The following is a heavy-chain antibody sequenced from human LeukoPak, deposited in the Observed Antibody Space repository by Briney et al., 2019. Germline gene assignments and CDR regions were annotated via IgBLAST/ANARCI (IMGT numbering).Heavy chain of an antibody. D-gene: IGHD6-6*01. J-gene: IGHJ3*02. V-gene: IGHV3-23*01. Sequence: PGGSLRLSCTASGFTFSSYTMSWVRQAPGEGLEWLSAINGRGITYYADSVKGRFTISRDNSKNTLYLQMNSLRAEDTAVYYCASLYSSSSLGAFDIWGQGTMVTVSS. CDR2: INGRGIT. CDR3: ASLYSSSSLGAFDI. CDR1: GFTFSSYT.